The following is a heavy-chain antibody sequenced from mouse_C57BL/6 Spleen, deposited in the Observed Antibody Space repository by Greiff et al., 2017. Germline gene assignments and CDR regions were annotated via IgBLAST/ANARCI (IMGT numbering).Heavy chain of an antibody. Sequence: QVQLQQSGAELMKPGASVKLSCKATGYTFTGYWIEWVKQRPGHGLEWIGEILPGSGSTNYNAKFKGKATFTADTSSNTAYMQLSSLTTDDSAIYYCARSGVYFDYWGQGTTLTVSS. CDR3: ARSGVYFDY. V-gene: IGHV1-9*01. CDR1: GYTFTGYW. CDR2: ILPGSGST. D-gene: IGHD1-3*01. J-gene: IGHJ2*01.